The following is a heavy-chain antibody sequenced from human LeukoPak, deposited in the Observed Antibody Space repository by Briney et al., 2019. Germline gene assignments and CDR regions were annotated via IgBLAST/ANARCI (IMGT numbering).Heavy chain of an antibody. D-gene: IGHD6-13*01. CDR2: INPSGGST. Sequence: GASVKVSCKASGYTFTSYYMHWVRQAPGQGLEWMGIINPSGGSTSYAQKFQGRVTMTRDMSTSTVYMELGSLRSEDTAVYYCARDGGKLGSSDKDAFDIWGQGTMVTVSS. J-gene: IGHJ3*02. V-gene: IGHV1-46*01. CDR1: GYTFTSYY. CDR3: ARDGGKLGSSDKDAFDI.